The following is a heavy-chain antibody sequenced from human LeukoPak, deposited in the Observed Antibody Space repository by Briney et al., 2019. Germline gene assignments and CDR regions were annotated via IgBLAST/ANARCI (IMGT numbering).Heavy chain of an antibody. Sequence: GGSLRLSCAASGFTFSTYWMAWVRQAPGKGLEWVANIKGDESARHQADSVKGRFTISRDNAKNSVYLQMSSLRGEDTAVYYCARDVGGSLDYWGQGTLVTVSS. CDR1: GFTFSTYW. V-gene: IGHV3-7*01. J-gene: IGHJ4*02. CDR2: IKGDESAR. D-gene: IGHD1-26*01. CDR3: ARDVGGSLDY.